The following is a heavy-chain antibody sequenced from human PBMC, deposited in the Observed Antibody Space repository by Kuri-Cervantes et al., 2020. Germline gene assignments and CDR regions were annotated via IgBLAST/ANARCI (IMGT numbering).Heavy chain of an antibody. CDR3: ARDEDGFGEYGMDV. D-gene: IGHD3-10*01. V-gene: IGHV1-8*01. CDR2: MNPNSGNT. CDR1: GYTFTSYD. J-gene: IGHJ6*02. Sequence: ASVKVSCKASGYTFTSYDINWVRQATGQGLEWMGWMNPNSGNTGYAQKFQGRVTMTRNTSISTAYMELSSLRSDDTAVYYCARDEDGFGEYGMDVWGQGTTVTVSS.